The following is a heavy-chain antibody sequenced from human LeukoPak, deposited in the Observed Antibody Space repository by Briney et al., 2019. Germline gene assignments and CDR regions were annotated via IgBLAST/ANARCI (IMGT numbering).Heavy chain of an antibody. V-gene: IGHV3-23*01. J-gene: IGHJ4*02. CDR3: ARGRPHGNDY. CDR2: INGNGGGS. D-gene: IGHD4-23*01. CDR1: GFTFSDHA. Sequence: GGSLRLSCAASGFTFSDHAMSWVRQAPAKGLEWVSSINGNGGGSYYIDSVKGRFTVSRDNSENALYLQMNSLRVEDTAVYYCARGRPHGNDYWGQGTLVTVSS.